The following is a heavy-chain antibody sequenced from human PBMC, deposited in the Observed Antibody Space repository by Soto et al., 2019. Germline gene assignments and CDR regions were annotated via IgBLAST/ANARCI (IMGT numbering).Heavy chain of an antibody. CDR1: GGTFSSYA. CDR2: IIPIFGTA. D-gene: IGHD2-15*01. J-gene: IGHJ5*02. V-gene: IGHV1-69*13. CDR3: AREGCSGGSCMRT. Sequence: SVKVACKASGGTFSSYAISWVRQAPGQGLEWMGGIIPIFGTANYAQKFQGRVTITADESTSTAYMELSSLRSEDTAVYYCAREGCSGGSCMRTWGQGTLVTVSS.